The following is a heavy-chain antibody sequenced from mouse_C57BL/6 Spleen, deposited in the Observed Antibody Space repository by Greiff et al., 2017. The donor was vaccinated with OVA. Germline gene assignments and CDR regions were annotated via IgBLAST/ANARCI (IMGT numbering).Heavy chain of an antibody. Sequence: EVQLQQSGPELVKPWASVKISCKASGYTFTDYYMNWVKQSHGKSLEWIGDINPNNGGTSYNQKFKGKATLTVDKSSSTAYMELRSLTSEDSAVYYCARDYDYDYWGQGTLVTVSA. CDR2: INPNNGGT. CDR1: GYTFTDYY. J-gene: IGHJ3*01. V-gene: IGHV1-26*01. CDR3: ARDYDYDY. D-gene: IGHD2-4*01.